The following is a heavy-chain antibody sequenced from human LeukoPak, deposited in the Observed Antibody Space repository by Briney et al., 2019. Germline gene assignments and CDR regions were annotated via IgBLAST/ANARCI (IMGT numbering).Heavy chain of an antibody. J-gene: IGHJ4*02. CDR2: IPYDGSNK. CDR3: AGRASDSYLLY. Sequence: PGRSLRLSCAASGFTFTNYAMHWVRQAPGKGLEWVAVIPYDGSNKYYADSVKGRFTVSRDNSKNTLYLQMNSLRAEDTAIYYCAGRASDSYLLYWGQGILVTVSA. V-gene: IGHV3-30-3*01. CDR1: GFTFTNYA. D-gene: IGHD2-15*01.